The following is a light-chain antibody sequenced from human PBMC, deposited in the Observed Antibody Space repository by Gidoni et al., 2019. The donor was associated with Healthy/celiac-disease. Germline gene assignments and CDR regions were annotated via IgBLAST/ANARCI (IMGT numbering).Light chain of an antibody. J-gene: IGKJ3*01. CDR1: QSLLHSNGYNY. V-gene: IGKV2-28*01. CDR2: LGS. Sequence: SPLSLPVTPGEPASISCRSSQSLLHSNGYNYLDWYLQKPGQSPQLLIYLGSNRASGVPDRFSGSGSGTDFTLKISRVEAEDVGVYYCMQALQTPLFTFGPGTKVEIK. CDR3: MQALQTPLFT.